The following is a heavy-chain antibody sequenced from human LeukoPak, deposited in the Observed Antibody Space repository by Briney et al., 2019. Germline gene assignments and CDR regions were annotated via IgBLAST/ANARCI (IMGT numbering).Heavy chain of an antibody. J-gene: IGHJ4*02. D-gene: IGHD6-13*01. V-gene: IGHV4-59*08. CDR1: GGSISSYY. CDR2: IYYSGST. Sequence: PSETLSLTRSVSGGSISSYYWSWIRQPPGRGLEWIGYIYYSGSTNYNPSLKSRVTISVDTSKNQFSLKLSSVTAADTAVYYCARLSTYSSSWWLDYWGQGTLVTVSS. CDR3: ARLSTYSSSWWLDY.